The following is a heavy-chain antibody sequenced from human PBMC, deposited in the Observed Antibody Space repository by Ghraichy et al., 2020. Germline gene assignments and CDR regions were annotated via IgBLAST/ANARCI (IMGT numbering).Heavy chain of an antibody. V-gene: IGHV3-23*01. CDR3: AKNNFDDILTGYYTY. D-gene: IGHD3-9*01. CDR1: GFTFSSYA. Sequence: GGSLRLSCAASGFTFSSYAMSWVRQAPGKGLEWVSAISGSGGSRYYADSVKGRFTISRDNSKNTLYLQMNSLRAEDTAVYYCAKNNFDDILTGYYTYWGQGTLVTVSS. J-gene: IGHJ4*02. CDR2: ISGSGGSR.